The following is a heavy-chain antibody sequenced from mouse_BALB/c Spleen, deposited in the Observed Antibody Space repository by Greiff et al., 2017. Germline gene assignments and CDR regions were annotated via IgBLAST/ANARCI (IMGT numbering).Heavy chain of an antibody. Sequence: EVQLQESGPGLVKPSQSLSLTCTVTGYSITSDYAWNWIRQFPGNKLEWMGYISYSGSTSYNPSLKSRISITRDTSKNQFFLQLNSVTTEDTATYYCARGIYYGYDVGVWYFDVWGAGTTVTVSS. D-gene: IGHD2-2*01. CDR1: GYSITSDYA. J-gene: IGHJ1*01. CDR3: ARGIYYGYDVGVWYFDV. V-gene: IGHV3-2*02. CDR2: ISYSGST.